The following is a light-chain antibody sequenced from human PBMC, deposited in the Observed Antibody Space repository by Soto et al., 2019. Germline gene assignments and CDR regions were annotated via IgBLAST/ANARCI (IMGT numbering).Light chain of an antibody. V-gene: IGLV1-51*02. Sequence: QSVLTQPPSVSAAPGQTVTISCSGSSSNIGIDYVSWYQQLPGTAPKLLIYEDNKRPSGIPDRFSGSKSGTSATLDITGLQTGDEADYYCGAWYTSLSGGIFGGGTKLTVL. J-gene: IGLJ2*01. CDR2: EDN. CDR1: SSNIGIDY. CDR3: GAWYTSLSGGI.